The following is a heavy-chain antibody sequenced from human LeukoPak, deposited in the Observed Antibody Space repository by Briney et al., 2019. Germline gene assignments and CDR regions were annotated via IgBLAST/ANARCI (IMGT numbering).Heavy chain of an antibody. CDR3: AKGGWGDSSWEGPTINWVDP. D-gene: IGHD1-26*01. Sequence: SETLSLTCTVSGASISTHYWSWIRQSPGKGLEWIGYIFENGRTNYSPSLKSRVTISGDTSKNQFSLRLSSVTAADTAVYYCAKGGWGDSSWEGPTINWVDPWGQGTLVTVSS. CDR1: GASISTHY. J-gene: IGHJ5*02. CDR2: IFENGRT. V-gene: IGHV4-59*11.